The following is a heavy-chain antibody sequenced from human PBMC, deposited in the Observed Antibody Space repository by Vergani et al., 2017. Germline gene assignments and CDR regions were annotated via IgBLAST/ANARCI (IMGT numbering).Heavy chain of an antibody. Sequence: QVQLVESGGGLVKPGGSLRLSCAASGFSFSDHYMTWIRQAPGKGLEWVSYISNSGNTIEYADSVKGRFSISRDNAKSSLFLQMDSLRAEDTAVYYCAKDAAKWELGGYYFDYWGRGSLVTVSS. CDR2: ISNSGNTI. D-gene: IGHD1-26*01. J-gene: IGHJ4*02. V-gene: IGHV3-11*01. CDR1: GFSFSDHY. CDR3: AKDAAKWELGGYYFDY.